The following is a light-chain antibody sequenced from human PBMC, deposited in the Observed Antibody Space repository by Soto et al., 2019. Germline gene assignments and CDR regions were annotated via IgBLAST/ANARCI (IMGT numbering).Light chain of an antibody. V-gene: IGKV1-5*03. CDR1: KSISSW. Sequence: DIQMTQSPSTLSASVGDRVTIICRAIKSISSWLAWYQQKPGKAPKLLIYKPSSLESGVPSRFSGSGSGTEFTLTISSLQPDDFATYYCQQYNSYPYTFGQGTKLEIK. CDR2: KPS. CDR3: QQYNSYPYT. J-gene: IGKJ2*01.